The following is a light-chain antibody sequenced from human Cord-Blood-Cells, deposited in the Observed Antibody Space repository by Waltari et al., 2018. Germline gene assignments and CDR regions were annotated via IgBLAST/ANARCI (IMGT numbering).Light chain of an antibody. Sequence: DAVLTLLPLSLHVRRVGPASISCRSSQSLVYSDRNTYLNWFQQRPGKAPSRRIYEVSIQDSGVLDRFGGSWSGNDFTLKSSMVEADDVGVYCCMRGTHSPLTFGGGTKVEIK. CDR3: MRGTHSPLT. V-gene: IGKV2-30*01. J-gene: IGKJ4*01. CDR2: EVS. CDR1: QSLVYSDRNTY.